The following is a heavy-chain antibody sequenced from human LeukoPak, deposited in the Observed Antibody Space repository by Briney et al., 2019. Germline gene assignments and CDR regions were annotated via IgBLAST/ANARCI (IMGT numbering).Heavy chain of an antibody. CDR3: ARETIMITFGGVIVDGGGWFDP. V-gene: IGHV1-69*04. Sequence: SVKVSCKASRGTFSSYAISWVRQAPGQGLEWMGRIIPILGIANYAQKFQGRVTITADKSTSTAYMELSSLRSEDTAVYYCARETIMITFGGVIVDGGGWFDPWGQGTLVTVSS. J-gene: IGHJ5*02. CDR1: RGTFSSYA. D-gene: IGHD3-16*02. CDR2: IIPILGIA.